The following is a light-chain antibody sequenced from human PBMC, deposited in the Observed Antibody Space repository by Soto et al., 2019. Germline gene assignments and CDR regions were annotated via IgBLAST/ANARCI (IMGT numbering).Light chain of an antibody. CDR2: GAS. Sequence: ESLLTQAPGTLSLSPGERATLSCRASQSIYINYLAWYQHKPGQAPRLLISGASTRATGIPDRFSGSGSGTDFTLTISRLDPEDFAVYICQQYGSSPYTFGQGTKVDIK. V-gene: IGKV3-20*01. J-gene: IGKJ2*01. CDR1: QSIYINY. CDR3: QQYGSSPYT.